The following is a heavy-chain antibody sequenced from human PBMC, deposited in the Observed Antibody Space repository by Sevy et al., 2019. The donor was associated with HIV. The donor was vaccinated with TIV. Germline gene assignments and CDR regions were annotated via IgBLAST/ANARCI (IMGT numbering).Heavy chain of an antibody. V-gene: IGHV3-15*01. J-gene: IGHJ6*02. CDR2: FKSEFDGGAI. D-gene: IGHD5-12*01. CDR1: GFTFSSAW. Sequence: GGSLRLPCTASGFTFSSAWLTGVPRAPGKGRDGVGGFKSEFDGGAIDYAAPGKGRFSISREDSKTTVYLQMNSLKTDDTAVYYCITDPAYRGYDEEVINYYFYGMDVWGQGTTVTVSS. CDR3: ITDPAYRGYDEEVINYYFYGMDV.